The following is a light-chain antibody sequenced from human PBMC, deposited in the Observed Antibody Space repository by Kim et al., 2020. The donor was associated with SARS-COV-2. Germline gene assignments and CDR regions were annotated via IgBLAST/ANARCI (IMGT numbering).Light chain of an antibody. V-gene: IGKV1-5*03. CDR3: QHYVRFPYT. CDR2: LAS. J-gene: IGKJ2*01. Sequence: DIQMTQSPSTLSASVGDRVTITCRASQGFNTYLAWYQQRPGKAPKLLIYLASTLESGVPPRFSGSGFGTEFTLTINSLQPDDFATYYCQHYVRFPYTFGQGTKLEI. CDR1: QGFNTY.